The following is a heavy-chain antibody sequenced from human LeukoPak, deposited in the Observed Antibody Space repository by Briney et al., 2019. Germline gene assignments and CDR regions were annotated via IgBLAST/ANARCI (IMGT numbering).Heavy chain of an antibody. Sequence: SETLFLTCTVSVGSISSYYWSWIRQSPEKGLEWIGDIHYSGSTNHNPSLKSRVTISLDTSKNQFSLKLSSVTAADTAVYYCARGVAVAGTGMSSRYYHGTDVWGQGTTVTVSS. CDR1: VGSISSYY. CDR3: ARGVAVAGTGMSSRYYHGTDV. D-gene: IGHD6-13*01. V-gene: IGHV4-59*01. J-gene: IGHJ6*02. CDR2: IHYSGST.